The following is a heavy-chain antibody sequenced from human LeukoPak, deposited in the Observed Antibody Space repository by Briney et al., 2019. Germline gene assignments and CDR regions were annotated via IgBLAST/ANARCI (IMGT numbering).Heavy chain of an antibody. J-gene: IGHJ4*02. CDR1: GFTVITND. Sequence: GGSLRLSCAASGFTVITNDMTWVRQAPGKGLEWVSVLYSDGNTKYADSVQGRFTISRDNSKNTLYLEMNSLSPDDTAVYYCARGVETLAANTLAYWGEGTMVTVSS. V-gene: IGHV3-53*01. CDR2: LYSDGNT. D-gene: IGHD3-16*01. CDR3: ARGVETLAANTLAY.